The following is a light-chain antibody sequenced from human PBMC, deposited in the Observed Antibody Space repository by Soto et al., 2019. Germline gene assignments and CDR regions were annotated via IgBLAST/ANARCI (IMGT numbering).Light chain of an antibody. CDR2: EAS. V-gene: IGLV2-18*02. Sequence: QSALTQPPSVSGSPGQSVTISCTGTSTDFVSYNRVSWYQQPPGTAPKLIIYEASNRPSGVPDRFSGSKSGNTASLTISGLQAEDEADYYFSSYTSSSTLVFGGGTKVTVL. CDR3: SSYTSSSTLV. J-gene: IGLJ2*01. CDR1: STDFVSYNR.